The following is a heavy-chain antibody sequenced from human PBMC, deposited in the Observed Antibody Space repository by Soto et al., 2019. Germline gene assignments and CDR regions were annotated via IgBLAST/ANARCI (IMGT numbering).Heavy chain of an antibody. CDR1: DGSISTSSYY. CDR3: TRHHPHHYDSSGYFDY. D-gene: IGHD3-22*01. CDR2: IFYTGRT. Sequence: SETLSLTCTVSDGSISTSSYYWGWIRQSPGKRQEWIGTIFYTGRTYYNQSLESRVTLSVDTSKNQFSLHLTSVTAADTAVYFCTRHHPHHYDSSGYFDYWGQGTLVTVSS. V-gene: IGHV4-39*01. J-gene: IGHJ4*02.